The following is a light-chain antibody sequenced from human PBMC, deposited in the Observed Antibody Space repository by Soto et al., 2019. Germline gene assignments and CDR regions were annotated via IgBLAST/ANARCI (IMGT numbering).Light chain of an antibody. CDR3: QLSYSLTRT. J-gene: IGKJ1*01. CDR1: QNIIDY. V-gene: IGKV1-39*01. CDR2: RAS. Sequence: DIQVTQSPSSLSASVGDKVTITCRASQNIIDYLNWYQQRPGTPPKLLIYRASNLQSEVPSRFSGSGSGTDFSLTISSLQHEDFATYYSQLSYSLTRTFGQGTRV.